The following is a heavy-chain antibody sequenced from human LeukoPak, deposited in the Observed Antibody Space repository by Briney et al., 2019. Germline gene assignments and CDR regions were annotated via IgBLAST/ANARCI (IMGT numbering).Heavy chain of an antibody. CDR2: IYHSGST. CDR3: ASDSYGYDAFDI. CDR1: GGSISSGGYS. J-gene: IGHJ3*02. Sequence: SETLSLTCAVSGGSISSGGYSWSWIRRPPGEGLEWIGYIYHSGSTYYNPSLKSRVTISVDRSKNQFSLKLSSVTAADTAVYYCASDSYGYDAFDIWGQGTMVTVSS. D-gene: IGHD5-18*01. V-gene: IGHV4-30-2*01.